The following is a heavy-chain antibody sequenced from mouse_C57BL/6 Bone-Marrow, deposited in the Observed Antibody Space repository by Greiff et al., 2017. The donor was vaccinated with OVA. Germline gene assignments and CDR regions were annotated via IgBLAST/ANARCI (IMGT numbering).Heavy chain of an antibody. CDR3: ARRRYYDNYDAMDY. V-gene: IGHV1-81*01. CDR2: IYPRSGNT. CDR1: GYTFTSYG. D-gene: IGHD2-1*01. Sequence: QVQLQQSGAELARPGASVTLSCKASGYTFTSYGISWVKQRTGQGLEWIGEIYPRSGNTYYNAKFKGKATLTADKSSSTAYMELRSLTSEYTAVYFCARRRYYDNYDAMDYGGRGTSVTVSS. J-gene: IGHJ4*01.